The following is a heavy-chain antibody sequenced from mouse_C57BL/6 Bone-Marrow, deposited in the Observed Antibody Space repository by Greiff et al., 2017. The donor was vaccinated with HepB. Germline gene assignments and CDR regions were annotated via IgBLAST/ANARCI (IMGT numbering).Heavy chain of an antibody. CDR2: ILPSIGRT. Sequence: VQLQQSGSELRSPGSSVKLSCKDFDSEVFPIAYMSWVRQKPGHGFEWIGGILPSIGRTINGEKFEDKATLDADTLSNTAYLELNSLTSEDSAIYYCARREEITTDWYFDVWGTGTTVTVSS. V-gene: IGHV15-2*01. CDR3: ARREEITTDWYFDV. J-gene: IGHJ1*03. CDR1: DSEVFPIAY. D-gene: IGHD1-1*01.